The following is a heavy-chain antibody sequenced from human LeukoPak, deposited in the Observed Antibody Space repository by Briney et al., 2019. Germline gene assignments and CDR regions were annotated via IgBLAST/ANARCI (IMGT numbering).Heavy chain of an antibody. V-gene: IGHV3-33*06. D-gene: IGHD3-3*01. CDR1: GFIFSNYG. CDR2: VWSDGKLK. Sequence: GGSLRLSCAASGFIFSNYGMHWVRQAPGKGLEWVAGVWSDGKLKDSADSVQGRFTISRDNSNSILCLQMNSLRVEDTAVYYCAKTRRRASQRITVLGLFPDGFDSWGQGTMVTVSP. CDR3: AKTRRRASQRITVLGLFPDGFDS. J-gene: IGHJ3*02.